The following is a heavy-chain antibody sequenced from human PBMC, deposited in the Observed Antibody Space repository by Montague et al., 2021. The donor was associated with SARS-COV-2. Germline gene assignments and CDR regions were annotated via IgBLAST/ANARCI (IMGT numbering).Heavy chain of an antibody. CDR2: KKNSGST. Sequence: KKNSGSTNYNPSLKSRVTISVDTSKNQFSLKLSSVTAADTAVYYCARGGGYSYGGMDYWGQGTLVTVSS. J-gene: IGHJ4*02. V-gene: IGHV4-34*01. D-gene: IGHD5-18*01. CDR3: ARGGGYSYGGMDY.